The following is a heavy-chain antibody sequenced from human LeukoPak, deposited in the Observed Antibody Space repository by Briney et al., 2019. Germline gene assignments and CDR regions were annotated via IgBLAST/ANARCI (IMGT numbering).Heavy chain of an antibody. D-gene: IGHD3-10*01. CDR1: GFTFSSYW. CDR3: ARDRGIPRASYYYGMDV. V-gene: IGHV3-7*03. Sequence: GGSLRLSCAASGFTFSSYWMSWVRQAPGKGLEWVANIKQDGSEKYYVDSVKGRFTISRDNAKNSLYLQMNSLRAEDTAVYYCARDRGIPRASYYYGMDVWGQGTTVTVSS. CDR2: IKQDGSEK. J-gene: IGHJ6*02.